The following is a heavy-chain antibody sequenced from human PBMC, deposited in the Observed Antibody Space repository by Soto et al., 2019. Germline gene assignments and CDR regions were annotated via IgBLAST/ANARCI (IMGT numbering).Heavy chain of an antibody. CDR1: GFTFSSYG. D-gene: IGHD6-19*01. CDR2: IWYDGSNK. V-gene: IGHV3-33*01. J-gene: IGHJ6*02. Sequence: QVQLVESGGGVVQPGRSLRLSCAASGFTFSSYGMHWVRQAPGKGLEWVAVIWYDGSNKYYADSVKGRFTISRDNSKNTLYLQMNSLRAEDPAVYYCVGLRSSGWPLRGMLVWGQGTTVTFSS. CDR3: VGLRSSGWPLRGMLV.